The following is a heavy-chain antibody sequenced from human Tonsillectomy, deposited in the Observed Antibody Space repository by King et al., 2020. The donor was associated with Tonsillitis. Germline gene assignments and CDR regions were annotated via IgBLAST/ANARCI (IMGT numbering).Heavy chain of an antibody. J-gene: IGHJ4*02. CDR3: AKLPHSSGWSSPFDY. CDR1: GFTFSSYA. Sequence: VQLVKSGGGLVQPGGSLRLSCAASGFTFSSYAMGWVRQAPGKGLEWVSTISGSSYSTYYPDSVKGRFTISRDNSNHTLYLQMHSLRPEDTALYYCAKLPHSSGWSSPFDYWGQGTLVTVSS. V-gene: IGHV3-23*04. CDR2: ISGSSYST. D-gene: IGHD6-19*01.